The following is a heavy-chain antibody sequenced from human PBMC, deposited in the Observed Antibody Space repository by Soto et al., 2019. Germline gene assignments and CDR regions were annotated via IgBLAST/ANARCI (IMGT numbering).Heavy chain of an antibody. Sequence: EVQLVESGGGLVQPGGSLRLSCTASGFTLGSYWMHWVRQAPGKGLVWVSHINSDESTINYANSVKGRFTISRDIAKNSLFLQLSSLRAEDTAIYYCARGGSSGLACWGQGTLVTVSS. CDR3: ARGGSSGLAC. CDR2: INSDESTI. J-gene: IGHJ4*02. CDR1: GFTLGSYW. D-gene: IGHD6-19*01. V-gene: IGHV3-74*01.